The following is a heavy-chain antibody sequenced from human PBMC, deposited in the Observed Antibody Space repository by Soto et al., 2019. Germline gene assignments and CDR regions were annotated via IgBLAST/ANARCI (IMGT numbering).Heavy chain of an antibody. CDR3: ARHYSSGSRNWFDP. CDR2: IYYSGST. V-gene: IGHV4-39*01. CDR1: CGSINSCSYF. D-gene: IGHD6-19*01. Sequence: SETLSLTCGVSCGSINSCSYFWGWVRQPPGKGLEWIGSIYYSGSTYYNPSLRSRVTISVDTSKNQFSLKLSSVTAADTAVFYCARHYSSGSRNWFDPWGQGTLVTVSS. J-gene: IGHJ5*02.